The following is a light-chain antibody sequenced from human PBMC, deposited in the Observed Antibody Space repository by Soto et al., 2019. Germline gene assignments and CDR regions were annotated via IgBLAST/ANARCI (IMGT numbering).Light chain of an antibody. CDR1: SSDVGGYNY. CDR3: CSYAGSYSLYV. J-gene: IGLJ1*01. Sequence: QSVLTQPRSVSGSPGPSVTISCTENSSDVGGYNYVSWYQQHPGKAPKLMIYDVSKRPSGVPDRFSGSKSGNTASLTISGLQAEDEADYYCCSYAGSYSLYVFGTGTKVTVL. CDR2: DVS. V-gene: IGLV2-11*01.